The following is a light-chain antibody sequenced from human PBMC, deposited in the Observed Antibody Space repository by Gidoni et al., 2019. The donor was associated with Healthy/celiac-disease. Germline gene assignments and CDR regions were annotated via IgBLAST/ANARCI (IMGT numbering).Light chain of an antibody. CDR1: SSDVGGYDY. J-gene: IGLJ1*01. V-gene: IGLV2-14*03. CDR3: SSYTGSIPCV. Sequence: QSALTQPASVSGSPGQSITISCTGTSSDVGGYDYVSWYQQHPGKAPKLMIYDVSNRPSGVSPRFSGSKSGNTASLTISGLQAEDEAEYYCSSYTGSIPCVFGTGTKVTVL. CDR2: DVS.